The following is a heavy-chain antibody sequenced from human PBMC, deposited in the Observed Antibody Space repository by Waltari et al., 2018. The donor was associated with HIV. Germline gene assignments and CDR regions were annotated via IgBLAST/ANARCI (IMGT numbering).Heavy chain of an antibody. CDR3: ARQLRIIQTSSYRMDV. CDR1: GSPVGNRAAL. Sequence: HLQLQESGPSLLKPSETLSLSCSVSGSPVGNRAALWGWFRQPPGKSLEWIVSISSGGNIYHNQTLKSRISISLDTSRNHISLKMTSATASDSAVYYCARQLRIIQTSSYRMDVWGPGTLVTV. J-gene: IGHJ6*02. CDR2: ISSGGNI. D-gene: IGHD3-16*02. V-gene: IGHV4-39*02.